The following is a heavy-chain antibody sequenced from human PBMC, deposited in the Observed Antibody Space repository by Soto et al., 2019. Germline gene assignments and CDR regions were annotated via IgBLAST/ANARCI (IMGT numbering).Heavy chain of an antibody. CDR3: ARGPRNSYYDFWSGYFSFAY. J-gene: IGHJ4*02. CDR2: ISAYNGNT. D-gene: IGHD3-3*01. CDR1: GYTFTSYG. V-gene: IGHV1-18*01. Sequence: ASVKVSCKASGYTFTSYGISWVRQAPGQGLEWMGWISAYNGNTNYAQKLQGRVTMTTDTSTSTAYMELRSLRSDDTAVYYCARGPRNSYYDFWSGYFSFAYWGQGTLVTVSS.